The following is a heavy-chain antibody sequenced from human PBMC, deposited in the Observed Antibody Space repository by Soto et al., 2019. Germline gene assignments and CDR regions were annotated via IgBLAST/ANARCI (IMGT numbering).Heavy chain of an antibody. J-gene: IGHJ6*02. V-gene: IGHV2-5*02. Sequence: QITLKESGPTLVKPTQTLTLTCTFSGLSLSTTGVGVGWIRQPPGKALEWLALIYWDDDKRYSPSLMSRLTITXDXSXNXXVLTMTNMDPVDTATYYCVQSRCGGDCLQSYSSHSYYGLDVWGQGTTVTVSS. D-gene: IGHD2-21*02. CDR1: GLSLSTTGVG. CDR3: VQSRCGGDCLQSYSSHSYYGLDV. CDR2: IYWDDDK.